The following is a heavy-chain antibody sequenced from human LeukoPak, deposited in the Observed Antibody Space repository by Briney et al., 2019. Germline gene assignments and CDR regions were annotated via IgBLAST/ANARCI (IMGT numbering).Heavy chain of an antibody. CDR3: AVLYSKIAVAGYGADY. CDR1: GGSISSGGYY. J-gene: IGHJ4*02. CDR2: IYYSGST. D-gene: IGHD6-19*01. V-gene: IGHV4-31*03. Sequence: SETLSLTCTVSGGSISSGGYYWSWIRQHPGKGLEWIGYIYYSGSTNYNPSLKSRVTISVDTSKNQFSLKLSSVTAADTAVYYCAVLYSKIAVAGYGADYWGQGTLVTVPS.